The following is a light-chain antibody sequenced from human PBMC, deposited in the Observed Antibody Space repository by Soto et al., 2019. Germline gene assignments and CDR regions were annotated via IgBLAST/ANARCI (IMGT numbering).Light chain of an antibody. J-gene: IGKJ4*01. Sequence: DIQMTQSPSSLSTSVGDRVTITCRASQGISTFLNWYQQKPGKAPRLLIYAASRLQSGVPARFSGSGAETDFTLTITSLQPEDFGIYSCQQSYAHVRTFGGGTKVE. CDR1: QGISTF. CDR3: QQSYAHVRT. CDR2: AAS. V-gene: IGKV1-39*01.